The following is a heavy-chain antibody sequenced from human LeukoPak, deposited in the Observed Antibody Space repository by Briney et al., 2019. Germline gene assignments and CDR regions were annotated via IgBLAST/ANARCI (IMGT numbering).Heavy chain of an antibody. D-gene: IGHD6-13*01. CDR2: IGSAGDT. CDR3: ARAGGSGWYAFDV. Sequence: PGGSLRLSCAASGFTFSSYDMHWVRQATGKGLEWVSGIGSAGDTYYPASVKGRFTISRENGKKSLYLQMNSLRAGDSTVYHCARAGGSGWYAFDVWGQGTMVTVSS. J-gene: IGHJ3*01. CDR1: GFTFSSYD. V-gene: IGHV3-13*04.